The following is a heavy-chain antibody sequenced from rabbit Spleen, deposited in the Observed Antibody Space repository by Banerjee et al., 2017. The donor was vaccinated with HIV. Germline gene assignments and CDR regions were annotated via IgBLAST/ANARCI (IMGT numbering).Heavy chain of an antibody. CDR2: INTFSGRG. Sequence: FSFSGGYVMCWVRQAPGKGLEWIASINTFSGRGVYATWAKGRFTISRTSSTTVALQMTSLTAADTATYFCAKDLAGAIGWNFDLWGPGTLVTVS. J-gene: IGHJ4*01. D-gene: IGHD4-1*01. CDR1: FSFSGGYV. CDR3: AKDLAGAIGWNFDL. V-gene: IGHV1S40*01.